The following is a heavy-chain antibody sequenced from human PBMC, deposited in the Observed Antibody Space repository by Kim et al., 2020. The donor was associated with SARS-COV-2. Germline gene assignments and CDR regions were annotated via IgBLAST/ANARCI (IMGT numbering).Heavy chain of an antibody. V-gene: IGHV4-39*01. CDR1: GGSISSSSYY. J-gene: IGHJ4*02. Sequence: SETLSLTCTVSGGSISSSSYYWGWIRQPPGKGLEWIGSIYYSGSTYYNPSLKSRVTISVDTSKNQFSLKLSSVTAADTAVYYCARLRSYDYVWGSYPTYYFDYWGQGTLVTVSS. D-gene: IGHD3-16*02. CDR2: IYYSGST. CDR3: ARLRSYDYVWGSYPTYYFDY.